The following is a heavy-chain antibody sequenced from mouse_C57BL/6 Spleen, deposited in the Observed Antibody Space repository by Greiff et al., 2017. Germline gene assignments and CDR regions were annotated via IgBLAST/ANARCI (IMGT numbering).Heavy chain of an antibody. Sequence: QVHVKQPGAELVKPGASVKMSCKASGYTFTSYWITWVKQRPGQGLEWIGDIYPGSGSTNYNEKFKSKATLTVDTSSSTAYMQLSSLTSEDSAVYYCAGGVYYDFNFDYWGQGTTLTVSS. CDR1: GYTFTSYW. V-gene: IGHV1-55*01. CDR3: AGGVYYDFNFDY. CDR2: IYPGSGST. J-gene: IGHJ2*01. D-gene: IGHD2-4*01.